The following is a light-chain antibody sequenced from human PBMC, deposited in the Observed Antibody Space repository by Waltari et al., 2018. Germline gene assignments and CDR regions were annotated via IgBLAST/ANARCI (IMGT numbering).Light chain of an antibody. CDR2: GAS. J-gene: IGKJ1*01. CDR1: QSVSSGY. V-gene: IGKV3-20*01. Sequence: EIVLTQSPGTLSLSPGERAILSCRASQSVSSGYLAWYQQKPGQAPRLLIYGASSRATGMPDRFSGSGSGTDFTLTISRLEPEDFAVYYCQQYGSSSWTFGQGTKVEIK. CDR3: QQYGSSSWT.